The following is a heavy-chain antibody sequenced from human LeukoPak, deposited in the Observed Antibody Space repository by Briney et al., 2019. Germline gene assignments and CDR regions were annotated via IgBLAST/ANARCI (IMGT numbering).Heavy chain of an antibody. CDR2: IYTSGTT. Sequence: GESLRLSCAASGFSVRNNYVHWVRQAPGKGLEWVAVIYTSGTTKAADSVKGRFTISRDNSKNTVFLQMNGLRPEDTAVYYCAKDMGIDPWGQGTLVTVFS. CDR3: AKDMGIDP. CDR1: GFSVRNNY. J-gene: IGHJ5*02. V-gene: IGHV3-66*01. D-gene: IGHD2-15*01.